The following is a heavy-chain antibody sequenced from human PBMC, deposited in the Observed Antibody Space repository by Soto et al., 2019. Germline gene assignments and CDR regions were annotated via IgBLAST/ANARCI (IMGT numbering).Heavy chain of an antibody. CDR1: GGSTSSYY. Sequence: SETLSLTCTVSGGSTSSYYWSWIRQPPGKGLEWIGYIYYSGSTNYNPSLKSRVTISVDTSKNQFSLKLSSVTAADTAVYYCARDDTRGDFDYWGQGTLVTVSS. CDR3: ARDDTRGDFDY. J-gene: IGHJ4*02. D-gene: IGHD2-2*02. V-gene: IGHV4-59*01. CDR2: IYYSGST.